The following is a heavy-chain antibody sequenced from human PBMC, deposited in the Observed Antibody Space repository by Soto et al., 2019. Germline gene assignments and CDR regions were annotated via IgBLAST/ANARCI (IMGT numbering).Heavy chain of an antibody. CDR3: ARNGDWVTHNWFDP. J-gene: IGHJ5*02. D-gene: IGHD2-21*02. CDR1: GYTFTGYY. Sequence: ASVKVSCKASGYTFTGYYMHWVRQAPGQGLEWMGWINPNSGGTNYAQKFQGWVTMTRDTSISTAYMELSRLRSDDTAMYYCARNGDWVTHNWFDPWGQGTLVTVSS. V-gene: IGHV1-2*04. CDR2: INPNSGGT.